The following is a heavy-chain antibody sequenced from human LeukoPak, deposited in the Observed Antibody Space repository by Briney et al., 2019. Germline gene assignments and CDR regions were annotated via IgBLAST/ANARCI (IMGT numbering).Heavy chain of an antibody. J-gene: IGHJ4*02. V-gene: IGHV3-21*01. CDR2: ISTSSSYI. Sequence: GGSLRLSCAASGFTFSSYAMSWVRQAPGKGLEWVSSISTSSSYIYYADSLKGRFTISRHNAKNSLYLQMNSLRAEDTAVYYCARTSDKPMVLTTDFDYWGQGTLVTVSS. CDR3: ARTSDKPMVLTTDFDY. CDR1: GFTFSSYA. D-gene: IGHD5-18*01.